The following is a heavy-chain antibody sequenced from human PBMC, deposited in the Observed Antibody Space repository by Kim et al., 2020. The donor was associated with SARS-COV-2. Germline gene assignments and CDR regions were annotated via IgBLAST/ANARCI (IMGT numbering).Heavy chain of an antibody. Sequence: AGAGGGRFSISRDDSANSLYLQMNSLKTADTAVYYCASPRYCSGGSCYSSWGQGTLVTVSS. CDR3: ASPRYCSGGSCYSS. J-gene: IGHJ5*02. D-gene: IGHD2-15*01. V-gene: IGHV3-72*01.